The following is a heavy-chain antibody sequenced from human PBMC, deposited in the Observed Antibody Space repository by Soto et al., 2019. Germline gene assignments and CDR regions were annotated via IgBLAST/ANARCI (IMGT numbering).Heavy chain of an antibody. V-gene: IGHV3-48*01. CDR2: ISSSSSTI. Sequence: DVQLVESGGGLVRPGGSLRLSCAASGFTFNIYSMNWVRQAPGKGLEWVSYISSSSSTIYYADSVKGRFTISRDNAKNSLYLQMNSLRAEDTAVYYCVRIGVGSPGDYWRQGTLVTVSS. D-gene: IGHD2-2*01. J-gene: IGHJ4*02. CDR3: VRIGVGSPGDY. CDR1: GFTFNIYS.